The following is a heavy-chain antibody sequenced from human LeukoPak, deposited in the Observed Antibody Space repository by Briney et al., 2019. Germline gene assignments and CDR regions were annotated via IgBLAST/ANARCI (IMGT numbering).Heavy chain of an antibody. Sequence: SETLSLTCTVSGGSINSNYWSWIRQPPGKGLESIGYMHYTGNTNYNPSLKSRVTMSVDTSKNQFSLTLNSVTAADTAVYYCARSTMVRGVIPYWGQGTLVTVSS. J-gene: IGHJ4*02. CDR3: ARSTMVRGVIPY. CDR1: GGSINSNY. V-gene: IGHV4-59*01. D-gene: IGHD3-10*01. CDR2: MHYTGNT.